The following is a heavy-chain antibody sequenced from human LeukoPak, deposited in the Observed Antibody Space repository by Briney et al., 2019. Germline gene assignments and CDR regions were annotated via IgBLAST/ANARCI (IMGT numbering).Heavy chain of an antibody. V-gene: IGHV4-59*01. J-gene: IGHJ3*02. D-gene: IGHD5-12*01. CDR1: GGSISSYY. Sequence: PSETLSLTCTVSGGSISSYYWSWIRQPPGKGLEWIGYIYYSGSTNYNPSLKSRVTISVDTSKIQFSLKLSSVTAADTAVYYCARGDIVATIGAFDIWGQGTMVTVSS. CDR2: IYYSGST. CDR3: ARGDIVATIGAFDI.